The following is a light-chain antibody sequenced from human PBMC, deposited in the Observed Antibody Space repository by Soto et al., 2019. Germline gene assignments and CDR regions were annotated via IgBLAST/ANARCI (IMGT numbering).Light chain of an antibody. CDR2: EGS. Sequence: QSALTQPASVSGSPGQSITISCTGTSSDVGVYNYVSWYQQHPGKAPKLMIYEGSNRPSGVSNRFSGSKSGNTASLTSSGLQAEDEADYYCSSYTSSSTLNVFGTGTKLTV. CDR1: SSDVGVYNY. J-gene: IGLJ1*01. V-gene: IGLV2-14*01. CDR3: SSYTSSSTLNV.